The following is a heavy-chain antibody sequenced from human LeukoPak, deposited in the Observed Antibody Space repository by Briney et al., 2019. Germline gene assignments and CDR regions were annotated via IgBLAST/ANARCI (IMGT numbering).Heavy chain of an antibody. J-gene: IGHJ3*02. CDR1: GGSVSSGDYY. CDR3: ARARRFAAAGTTAFDI. CDR2: IYYSGNT. Sequence: SETLSLTCTVSGGSVSSGDYYWSWIRQPPGKGLEWIGYIYYSGNTYYNPSLKSRLTISVDTSKNQFSLKLTSVTAADTAVYYCARARRFAAAGTTAFDIWGQGTMVTLSS. V-gene: IGHV4-30-4*08. D-gene: IGHD6-13*01.